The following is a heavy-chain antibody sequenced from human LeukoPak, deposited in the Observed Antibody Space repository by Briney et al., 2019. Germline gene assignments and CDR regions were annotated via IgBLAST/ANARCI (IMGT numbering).Heavy chain of an antibody. CDR1: GGSFSGYY. CDR3: ARRGANTLGK. V-gene: IGHV4-34*01. J-gene: IGHJ4*02. CDR2: INHSGST. D-gene: IGHD2-2*02. Sequence: SETLSLTCAVYGGSFSGYYWSWIRQPPGKGLEWIGEINHSGSTNYNPSLKSRVTISVDTSKYQFSLKLSSVTAADTAVYYCARRGANTLGKWGQGTLVTVSS.